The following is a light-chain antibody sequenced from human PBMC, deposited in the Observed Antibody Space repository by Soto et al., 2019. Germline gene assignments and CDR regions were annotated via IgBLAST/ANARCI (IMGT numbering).Light chain of an antibody. J-gene: IGKJ4*01. V-gene: IGKV3-20*01. CDR1: QIVRSNS. CDR2: DAS. Sequence: LTQPPGTLSLNQRDRATLSSRASQIVRSNSLAWYQQKPGQPPRLLIYDASSRATGTPDRFSGSGSGTDFTLTIGRLEPEDFAVYYCQQYGSSPLSVGGGTKVDIK. CDR3: QQYGSSPLS.